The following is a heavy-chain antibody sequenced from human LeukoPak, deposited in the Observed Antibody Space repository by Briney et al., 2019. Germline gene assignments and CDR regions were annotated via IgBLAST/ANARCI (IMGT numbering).Heavy chain of an antibody. CDR3: AGVGLIEDRSHWYLDL. D-gene: IGHD2-15*01. J-gene: IGHJ2*01. Sequence: TGGSLRLSCAASGFTFSGYWIHWVRHAPGRGLVWVSHINGDGSITTYADSVKGRFTISRDNAKNTVYLQMNSLRAEDTAVYYCAGVGLIEDRSHWYLDLWGRGTLVTVSS. CDR2: INGDGSIT. CDR1: GFTFSGYW. V-gene: IGHV3-74*01.